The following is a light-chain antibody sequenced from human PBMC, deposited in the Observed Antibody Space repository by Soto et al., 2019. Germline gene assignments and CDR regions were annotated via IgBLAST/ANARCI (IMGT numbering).Light chain of an antibody. CDR1: SSDVGGYNY. Sequence: QSVLTQPASVSGSPGQSITISCTGTSSDVGGYNYVSWYQQHPGKAPKLMIYAVSNRPSGVSTRFSGSKSGNTASLTISGLQAEAEADYHCSSYTTSRTLLYVFGTGTKVTVL. V-gene: IGLV2-14*01. CDR3: SSYTTSRTLLYV. CDR2: AVS. J-gene: IGLJ1*01.